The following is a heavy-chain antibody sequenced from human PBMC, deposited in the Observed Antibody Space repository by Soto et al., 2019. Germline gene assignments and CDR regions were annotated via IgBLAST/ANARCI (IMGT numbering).Heavy chain of an antibody. CDR3: ARISSGWYYFDY. J-gene: IGHJ4*02. D-gene: IGHD6-19*01. Sequence: PGESLKISCKGSGDSFTSYWISWVRQMPGKGLEWMGRIDPSDSYTNYSPSFQGHVTISADKSISTAYLQWSSLKASDTAMYYCARISSGWYYFDYWGQGTLVTVAS. V-gene: IGHV5-10-1*01. CDR2: IDPSDSYT. CDR1: GDSFTSYW.